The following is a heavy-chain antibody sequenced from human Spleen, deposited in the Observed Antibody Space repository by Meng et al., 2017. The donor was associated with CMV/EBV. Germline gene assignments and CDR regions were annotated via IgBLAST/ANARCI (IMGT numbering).Heavy chain of an antibody. CDR2: ISGSGSST. V-gene: IGHV3-23*01. Sequence: AASGFTFSSYAMSWVRQAPGKGLEWVSAISGSGSSTYSADSVKGRFTISRDNSKNTLYLQMNTLRAEDTAVYYCAKGSTSWRDCFDYWGQGALVTVSS. J-gene: IGHJ4*02. CDR3: AKGSTSWRDCFDY. CDR1: GFTFSSYA. D-gene: IGHD2-2*01.